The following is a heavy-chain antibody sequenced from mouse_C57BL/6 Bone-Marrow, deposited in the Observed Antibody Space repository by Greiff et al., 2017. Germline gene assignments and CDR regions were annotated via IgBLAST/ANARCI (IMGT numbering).Heavy chain of an antibody. Sequence: EVQRVESGGGLVKPGGSLKLSCAASGFTFSDYGMHWVRQAPETGLEWVAYISSGSSTIYYADTVKGRFTISRDNAKNTLFLQMTSLRSEDTAMYYCARRGPYGSRDWFAYWGQGTLVTVSA. CDR3: ARRGPYGSRDWFAY. CDR1: GFTFSDYG. D-gene: IGHD1-1*01. V-gene: IGHV5-17*01. CDR2: ISSGSSTI. J-gene: IGHJ3*01.